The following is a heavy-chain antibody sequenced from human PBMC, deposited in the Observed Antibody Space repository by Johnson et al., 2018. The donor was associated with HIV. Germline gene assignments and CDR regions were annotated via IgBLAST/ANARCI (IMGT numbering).Heavy chain of an antibody. CDR3: TTMSALWFGDLHVFGDGFDI. CDR2: VKSKTDGGTI. CDR1: GFTFSNAW. J-gene: IGHJ3*02. D-gene: IGHD3-10*01. V-gene: IGHV3-15*01. Sequence: VQLVESGGGSVKSGGSLRVSCAASGFTFSNAWMSWVRQAPGKGLEWVGRVKSKTDGGTIDYAAAVKGRFITSRDDSKNTLYLQMNGLKTEDTAVYYCTTMSALWFGDLHVFGDGFDIWGQGTMVTVSS.